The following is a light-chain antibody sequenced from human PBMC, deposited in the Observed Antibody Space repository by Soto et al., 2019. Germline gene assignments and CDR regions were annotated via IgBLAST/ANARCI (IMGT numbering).Light chain of an antibody. Sequence: DIQMTQSPSTLSASVGDRVTITCRASQSISSWLAWYQQKPGKAPKLLIYKASSLESGVPSRFSGSGSGTEFTLTISSLQPDDFATYYCQQYNSYRTFGQGTTV. CDR2: KAS. CDR1: QSISSW. V-gene: IGKV1-5*03. J-gene: IGKJ1*01. CDR3: QQYNSYRT.